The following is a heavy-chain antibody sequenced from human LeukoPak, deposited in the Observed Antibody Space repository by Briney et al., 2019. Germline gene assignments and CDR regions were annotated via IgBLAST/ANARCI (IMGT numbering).Heavy chain of an antibody. Sequence: GRSLRLSCAASGFTFSSYAMHWVRQAPGKGLEWVADIKQDGSEKYYVDSVKGRFTISRDNAKNSLYLQMNSLRAEDTAVYYCARNDYGDYRPGIPDYWGQGTLVTVSS. CDR1: GFTFSSYA. D-gene: IGHD4-17*01. J-gene: IGHJ4*02. CDR3: ARNDYGDYRPGIPDY. CDR2: IKQDGSEK. V-gene: IGHV3-7*01.